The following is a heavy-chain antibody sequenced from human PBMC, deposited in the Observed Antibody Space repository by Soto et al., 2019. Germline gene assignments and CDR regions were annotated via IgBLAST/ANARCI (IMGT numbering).Heavy chain of an antibody. CDR1: GGSISSGDYY. D-gene: IGHD3-22*01. CDR3: ARAPSYYYDSSGYYLSGQYFDY. Sequence: LSLTCTVSGGSISSGDYYWSWIRQPPGKGLEWIGYIYYSGSTYYNPSLKSRVTISVDTSKNQFSLKLSSVTAADTAVYYCARAPSYYYDSSGYYLSGQYFDYWGQGTLVTVSS. V-gene: IGHV4-30-4*01. J-gene: IGHJ4*02. CDR2: IYYSGST.